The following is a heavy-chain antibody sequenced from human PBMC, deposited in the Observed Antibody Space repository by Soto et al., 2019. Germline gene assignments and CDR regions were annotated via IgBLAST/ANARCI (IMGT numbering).Heavy chain of an antibody. V-gene: IGHV3-30*18. CDR2: ISYDGSNK. CDR1: GVTFSSYG. Sequence: GGSLRLSCAASGVTFSSYGMHWVRQAPGKGLEWVAVISYDGSNKYYADSVKGRFTISRDNSKNTLYLQMNSLRAEDTAVYYCAKDTRHYDFWSGHQSRYYYYGMDVWGQGTTVTVSS. CDR3: AKDTRHYDFWSGHQSRYYYYGMDV. D-gene: IGHD3-3*01. J-gene: IGHJ6*02.